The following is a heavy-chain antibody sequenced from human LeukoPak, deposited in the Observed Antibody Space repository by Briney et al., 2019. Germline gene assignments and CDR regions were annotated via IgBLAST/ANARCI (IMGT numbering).Heavy chain of an antibody. D-gene: IGHD5/OR15-5a*01. CDR3: AKDTSVGAFDI. V-gene: IGHV3-7*03. CDR2: IKQDGSEQ. J-gene: IGHJ3*02. Sequence: PGGSLRLSCTASGFTFNNYWMSGIRQAPGKGLEWVANIKQDGSEQYYVDSVKGRFTSSRDNSKNTLYLQMNSLRAEDTAVYYCAKDTSVGAFDIWGQGTMVTVSS. CDR1: GFTFNNYW.